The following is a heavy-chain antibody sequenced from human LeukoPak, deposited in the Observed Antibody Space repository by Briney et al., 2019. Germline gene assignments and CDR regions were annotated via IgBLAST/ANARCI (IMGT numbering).Heavy chain of an antibody. CDR2: IIPIFGTA. Sequence: ASVKVSCKASGGTFSSYAISWLRQAPGQRLEWMGGIIPIFGTANYAQKFQGRVTITTDESTSTAYMELSSLRSEDTAVYYCARDYYDSSGMYYIDYWGQGTLVTVSS. V-gene: IGHV1-69*05. J-gene: IGHJ4*02. CDR3: ARDYYDSSGMYYIDY. CDR1: GGTFSSYA. D-gene: IGHD3-22*01.